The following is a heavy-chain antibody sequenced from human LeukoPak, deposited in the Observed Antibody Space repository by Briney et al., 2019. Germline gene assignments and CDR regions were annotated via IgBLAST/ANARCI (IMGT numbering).Heavy chain of an antibody. CDR3: AGSAYGEQPFDY. CDR1: GGSIRSDY. J-gene: IGHJ4*02. CDR2: IHYSGTT. V-gene: IGHV4-59*01. D-gene: IGHD4-17*01. Sequence: SETLSLTCSVSGGSIRSDYWNWIRQPPGKGLQWIGYIHYSGTTNYSPTLKSRVTMSIDTSKNQFSLKLTSVTAADTAVYYCAGSAYGEQPFDYWGQGTLLTVSS.